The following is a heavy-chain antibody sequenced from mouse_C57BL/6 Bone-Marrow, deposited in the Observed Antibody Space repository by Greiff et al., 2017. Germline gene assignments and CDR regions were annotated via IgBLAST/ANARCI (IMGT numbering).Heavy chain of an antibody. D-gene: IGHD2-2*01. Sequence: EVKLMESGPGLAKPSQTLSLTCSVTGYSITSYYWNWIRKFPGNKLEYMGYISYSGSTYYNHSLKSRISLSRVTSKNQYYLQLNSVTTEDTATYYGARLGVTTDYAMDYWGQGTSVTVSS. CDR3: ARLGVTTDYAMDY. J-gene: IGHJ4*01. V-gene: IGHV3-8*01. CDR2: ISYSGST. CDR1: GYSITSYY.